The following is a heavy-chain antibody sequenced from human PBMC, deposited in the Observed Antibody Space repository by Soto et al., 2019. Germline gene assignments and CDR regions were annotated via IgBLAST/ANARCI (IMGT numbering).Heavy chain of an antibody. CDR1: GYTFTRSG. V-gene: IGHV1-3*01. Sequence: ASVKVSCKASGYTFTRSGISWVRQAPGQRPEWMGWINVGNGGTKYSQKFQGRVSITRDTSASTAYMQLSRLRSDDTAVYYCATDRGGYCSGGSCPEAWFDPWGQGTLVTVSS. D-gene: IGHD2-15*01. J-gene: IGHJ5*02. CDR3: ATDRGGYCSGGSCPEAWFDP. CDR2: INVGNGGT.